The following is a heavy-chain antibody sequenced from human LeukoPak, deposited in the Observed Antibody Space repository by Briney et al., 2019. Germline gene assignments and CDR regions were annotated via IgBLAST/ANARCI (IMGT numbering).Heavy chain of an antibody. CDR1: GFTFSSYA. Sequence: GGSLRLSCAASGFTFSSYAMSWVRQAPGKGREWVSSISGGHGGTYYADSVKGRFTISRDNSKNTLYLQVNSLRAEDTAVYYCARDRTVTTGWFDPWGQGTLVTVSS. CDR3: ARDRTVTTGWFDP. CDR2: ISGGHGGT. D-gene: IGHD4-17*01. J-gene: IGHJ5*02. V-gene: IGHV3-23*01.